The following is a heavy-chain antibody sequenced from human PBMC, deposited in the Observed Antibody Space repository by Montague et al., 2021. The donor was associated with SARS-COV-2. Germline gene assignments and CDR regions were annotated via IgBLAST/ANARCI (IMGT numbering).Heavy chain of an antibody. CDR2: TYYRSKWYN. Sequence: CAISGDSVSSHSPTWNWVRQSPSRGLEWLGRTYYRSKWYNDYAVSVRGRVTINPDTSKNQFSLQLNSVTPEDTAIYYCTSGREGNYNVMDVWGKGTTVTVSS. CDR1: GDSVSSHSPT. D-gene: IGHD1-1*01. J-gene: IGHJ6*04. V-gene: IGHV6-1*01. CDR3: TSGREGNYNVMDV.